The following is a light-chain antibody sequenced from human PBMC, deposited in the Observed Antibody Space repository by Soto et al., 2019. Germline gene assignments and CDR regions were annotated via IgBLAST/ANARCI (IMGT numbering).Light chain of an antibody. CDR3: QQRSNWPLT. V-gene: IGKV3-11*01. Sequence: EIVLTQSPATLSLSPGERATLSCRASQSVSSFLAWYQQKPGQAPRLLIYDASNRATGIPARFSGSGSRTDVTLTISSLEPEDFAVYYRQQRSNWPLTFGGGTKVEIK. CDR1: QSVSSF. J-gene: IGKJ4*01. CDR2: DAS.